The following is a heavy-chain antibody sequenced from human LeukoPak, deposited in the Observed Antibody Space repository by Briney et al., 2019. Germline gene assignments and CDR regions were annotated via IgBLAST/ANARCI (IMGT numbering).Heavy chain of an antibody. CDR1: GGSITTRNF. V-gene: IGHV4-4*02. CDR3: AKGEMATTLYYFDY. Sequence: SETLSLTCAVSGGSITTRNFWSWVRQPPGKGLEWIAEMHHDGSANYNPSLKSRVSMSVDKSKNHFSLRLTSVTAADTAVYYCAKGEMATTLYYFDYWGQGTLVTVSS. CDR2: MHHDGSA. D-gene: IGHD5-24*01. J-gene: IGHJ4*02.